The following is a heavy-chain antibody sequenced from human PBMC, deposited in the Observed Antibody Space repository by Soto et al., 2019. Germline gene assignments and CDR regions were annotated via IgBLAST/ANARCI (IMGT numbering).Heavy chain of an antibody. Sequence: ASVKVSCKASGYTFTSYGISWVRQAPGQGLEWKGWISAYNGNTNYAQKLQGRVTMTTDTSTSTAYMKMRSQRSDDTAVYYCARDLLVSVAGTSGYWGQGTLVTVSS. J-gene: IGHJ4*02. V-gene: IGHV1-18*01. D-gene: IGHD6-19*01. CDR1: GYTFTSYG. CDR2: ISAYNGNT. CDR3: ARDLLVSVAGTSGY.